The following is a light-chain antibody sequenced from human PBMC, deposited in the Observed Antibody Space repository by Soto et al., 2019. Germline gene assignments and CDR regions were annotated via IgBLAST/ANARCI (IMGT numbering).Light chain of an antibody. V-gene: IGLV2-14*01. Sequence: QSALTQPASVSGSPGQSITISCTGTSSDVGGYNYVSWYQQHPGKAPKLMIYDVSNRPSGVSNRFSGSKSGNTASLTISGLQAEDKADYYCSSYTSSSSPVVFGGWTKLTVL. CDR2: DVS. J-gene: IGLJ2*01. CDR3: SSYTSSSSPVV. CDR1: SSDVGGYNY.